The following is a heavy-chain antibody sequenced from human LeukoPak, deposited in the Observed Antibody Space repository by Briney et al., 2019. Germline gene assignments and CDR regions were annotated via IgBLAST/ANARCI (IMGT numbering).Heavy chain of an antibody. CDR3: ARGGSPCTYNVCRLNYAFDI. J-gene: IGHJ3*02. D-gene: IGHD2-8*01. CDR2: ISGSGGET. CDR1: GFTFNSYG. Sequence: GGSLRLSCAASGFTFNSYGMSWVRQAPGKGLEWVSTISGSGGETNYADSVKGRFNISRDNSKYTLYLQMNSLRVEDTAMYYCARGGSPCTYNVCRLNYAFDIWGQGTMVTVSS. V-gene: IGHV3-23*01.